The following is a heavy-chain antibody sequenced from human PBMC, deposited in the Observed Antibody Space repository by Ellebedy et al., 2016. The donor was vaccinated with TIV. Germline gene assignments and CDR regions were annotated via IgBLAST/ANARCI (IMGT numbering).Heavy chain of an antibody. CDR2: IIPIFGTA. V-gene: IGHV1-69*13. CDR1: GYTFTAYP. Sequence: ASVKVSCKASGYTFTAYPINWVRQAPGQGLEWMGGIIPIFGTANYAQKFQGRVTITADESTSTAYMELSSLRSEDTAVYYCAREGGRVRGENWFDPWGQGTLVTVSS. D-gene: IGHD1-1*01. J-gene: IGHJ5*02. CDR3: AREGGRVRGENWFDP.